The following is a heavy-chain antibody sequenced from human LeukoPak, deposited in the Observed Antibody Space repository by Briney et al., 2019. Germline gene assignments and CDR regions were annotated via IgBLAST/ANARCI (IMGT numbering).Heavy chain of an antibody. CDR3: ARDLGLRITMVSLDY. CDR2: IIPILGIA. D-gene: IGHD3-10*01. Sequence: EASVKVSCKASGGTFSSYAISWVRQAPGQGLEWMGRIIPILGIANYGQKFQGRVTITADKSTSTAYMELSSLRSEDTAVYYCARDLGLRITMVSLDYWGQGTLVTVSS. V-gene: IGHV1-69*04. J-gene: IGHJ4*02. CDR1: GGTFSSYA.